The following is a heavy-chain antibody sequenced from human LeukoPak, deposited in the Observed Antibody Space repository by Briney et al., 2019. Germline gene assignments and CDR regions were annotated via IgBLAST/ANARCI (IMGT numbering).Heavy chain of an antibody. CDR1: GFTVSSNY. CDR2: ISSSSSYI. J-gene: IGHJ6*02. CDR3: ARAHVVPAAIDYYYGMDV. D-gene: IGHD2-2*01. Sequence: GGSLRLSCAASGFTVSSNYMSWVRQVPGKGLEWVSSISSSSSYIYYADSVKGRFTTSRDNAKNSLYLQMNSLRAEDTAVYYCARAHVVPAAIDYYYGMDVWGQGTTVTVSS. V-gene: IGHV3-21*01.